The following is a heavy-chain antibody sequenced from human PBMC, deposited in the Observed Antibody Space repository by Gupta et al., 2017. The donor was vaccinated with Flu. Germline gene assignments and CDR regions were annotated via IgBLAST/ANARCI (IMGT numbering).Heavy chain of an antibody. CDR3: ARDYKLATANTFDF. V-gene: IGHV1-2*02. Sequence: QGQLLQPGPEMTKPGASVKVSCKASGDLFGAHYIHWVRQAPGKGLQWMGWINTNTGGTKYAQKFQGRVTMTRDTSTDTAYMDLSRLTSDDSAVYFCARDYKLATANTFDFWGQGTPVTVSS. CDR2: INTNTGGT. CDR1: GDLFGAHY. D-gene: IGHD2-21*02. J-gene: IGHJ4*02.